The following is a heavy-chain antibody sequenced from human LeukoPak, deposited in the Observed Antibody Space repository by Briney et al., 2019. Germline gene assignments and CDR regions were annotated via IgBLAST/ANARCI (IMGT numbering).Heavy chain of an antibody. CDR3: AREGLDCGGDCYSGSNAFDI. CDR1: GYTFTSYG. Sequence: GASVKVSCKASGYTFTSYGISWVRQAPGQGLEWMGWISAYNGNTNYAQKLQGRVTMTTDTSTSTAYMELRSLRSDDTAVYYCAREGLDCGGDCYSGSNAFDIWGQGTMVTVSS. V-gene: IGHV1-18*01. J-gene: IGHJ3*02. CDR2: ISAYNGNT. D-gene: IGHD2-21*02.